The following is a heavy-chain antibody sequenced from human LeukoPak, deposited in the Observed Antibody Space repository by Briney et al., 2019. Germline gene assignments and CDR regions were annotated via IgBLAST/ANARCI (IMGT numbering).Heavy chain of an antibody. V-gene: IGHV3-23*01. CDR1: GFTFSSYA. J-gene: IGHJ5*02. CDR3: ARGYYCSGGTCYSNNWFGP. D-gene: IGHD2-15*01. Sequence: PGGSLRLSCAASGFTFSSYAMSWVRQAPGKGLEWVSAISGSGGGTYYADSVKGRFTISRDNSKNTLYLQMNSLRDEDTAVYYCARGYYCSGGTCYSNNWFGPWGQGTLVTVSS. CDR2: ISGSGGGT.